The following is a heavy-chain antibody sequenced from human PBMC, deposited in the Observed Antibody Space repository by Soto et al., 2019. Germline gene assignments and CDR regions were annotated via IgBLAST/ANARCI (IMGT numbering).Heavy chain of an antibody. CDR2: IYYSGST. D-gene: IGHD2-15*01. Sequence: SDTLSVTWTVAGGSICRYYWSCIRQPPGKGLEWIGYIYYSGSTNYNPSLKSRVTISVDTSKNQFSLKLSSVTAADTAVYYCARLAGYCSGGSCYFDYWGQGTLVTVSS. CDR1: GGSICRYY. V-gene: IGHV4-59*08. CDR3: ARLAGYCSGGSCYFDY. J-gene: IGHJ4*02.